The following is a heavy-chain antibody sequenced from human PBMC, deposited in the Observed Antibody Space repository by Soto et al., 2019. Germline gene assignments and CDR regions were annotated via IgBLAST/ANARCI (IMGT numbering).Heavy chain of an antibody. Sequence: QVQLVQSGAEVKKPGSSVKVSCKASGGTFSSYAISWVRQAPGQGLEWMGGNIPIFGTANYAQKFQGRVTITADEHTRTADMELSSLRSADTAVYYCARSPPRGVTTGRWFDPWGQGTLVTVSS. CDR2: NIPIFGTA. V-gene: IGHV1-69*01. D-gene: IGHD4-17*01. J-gene: IGHJ5*02. CDR1: GGTFSSYA. CDR3: ARSPPRGVTTGRWFDP.